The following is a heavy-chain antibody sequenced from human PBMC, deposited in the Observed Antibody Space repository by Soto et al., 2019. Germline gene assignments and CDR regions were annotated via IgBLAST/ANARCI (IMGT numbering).Heavy chain of an antibody. CDR2: ISSSGNTI. D-gene: IGHD3-22*01. J-gene: IGHJ4*02. Sequence: QVQLVESGGGLVQTSGSLRIACVASGFTFSDYYMSWVRQAPGKGLEWVSYISSSGNTIYYPDSVKGRFTISRDNAKNSVYLQMNSLRAEDTALYFCAKMSSENYYDPVFSWGQGTLVTVSS. CDR1: GFTFSDYY. CDR3: AKMSSENYYDPVFS. V-gene: IGHV3-11*01.